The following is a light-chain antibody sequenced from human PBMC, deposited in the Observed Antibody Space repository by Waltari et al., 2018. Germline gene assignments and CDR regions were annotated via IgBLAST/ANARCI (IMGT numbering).Light chain of an antibody. V-gene: IGKV4-1*01. J-gene: IGKJ4*01. Sequence: IVLTQSPDSLAVSLGDKATVNRKSHQSVLYSSNNKNYLAWYQQKPGQPPKLLIYWASTRESGVPDRFSGSGSGTDFTLTISSLQAEDVAVYYCQQYYSTPLTFGGGTKVEIK. CDR1: QSVLYSSNNKNY. CDR3: QQYYSTPLT. CDR2: WAS.